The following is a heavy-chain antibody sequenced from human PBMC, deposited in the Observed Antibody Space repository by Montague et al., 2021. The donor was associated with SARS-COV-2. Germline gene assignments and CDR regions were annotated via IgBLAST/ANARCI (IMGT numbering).Heavy chain of an antibody. J-gene: IGHJ5*02. CDR1: GFTFSSYA. V-gene: IGHV3-23*01. Sequence: SLRLSCAASGFTFSSYAMSWVRQAPGKGLEWVSAISGSGGNTYYADSVKGRFTISRDNSKDTLYLQMNSLRAEDTAVYYCAKGSPDYITIFGVVIIDPNWFDPWGQGTLVTVSS. CDR3: AKGSPDYITIFGVVIIDPNWFDP. CDR2: ISGSGGNT. D-gene: IGHD3-3*01.